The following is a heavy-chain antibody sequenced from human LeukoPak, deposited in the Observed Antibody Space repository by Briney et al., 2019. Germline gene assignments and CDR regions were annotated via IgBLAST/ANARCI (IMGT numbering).Heavy chain of an antibody. CDR2: IIPILGIA. D-gene: IGHD6-13*01. V-gene: IGHV1-69*04. J-gene: IGHJ4*02. Sequence: GASVKVSCKASGGTFSSYAISWVRQAPGQGLEWMGRIIPILGIANYAQKFQGRVTITADKSTSTAYMELSSLRSEDTAVYYCARGEKSGYSSSWYMMDYWGQGTLVTVSS. CDR3: ARGEKSGYSSSWYMMDY. CDR1: GGTFSSYA.